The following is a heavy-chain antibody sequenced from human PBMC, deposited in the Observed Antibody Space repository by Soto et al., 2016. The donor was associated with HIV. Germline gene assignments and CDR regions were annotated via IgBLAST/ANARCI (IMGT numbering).Heavy chain of an antibody. J-gene: IGHJ4*02. CDR2: IYSGGNT. V-gene: IGHV3-66*01. CDR1: GFTVSSSY. Sequence: EVQLVESGEAWSSRGSLRLSCAASGFTVSSSYMSWVRQTPGKGLEWVSVIYSGGNTYYANSVAGRFTISRDNSNNILFLQMNSLRAEDTAVYYCARDRPGYSDRTGSSVGVGYFENWGQGNLVTVSS. CDR3: ARDRPGYSDRTGSSVGVGYFEN. D-gene: IGHD3-22*01.